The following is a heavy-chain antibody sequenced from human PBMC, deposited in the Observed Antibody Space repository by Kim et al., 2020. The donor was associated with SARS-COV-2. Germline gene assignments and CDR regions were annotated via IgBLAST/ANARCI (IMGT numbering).Heavy chain of an antibody. CDR3: ARGSPYYDILTGYYWDY. D-gene: IGHD3-9*01. CDR1: GGSFSGYY. V-gene: IGHV4-34*01. Sequence: SETLSLTCAVYGGSFSGYYWSWIRQPPGKGLEWIGEINHSGSTNYNPSLKSRVTISVDTSKNQFSLKLSSVTAADTAVYYCARGSPYYDILTGYYWDYWGQGTLVTVSS. J-gene: IGHJ4*02. CDR2: INHSGST.